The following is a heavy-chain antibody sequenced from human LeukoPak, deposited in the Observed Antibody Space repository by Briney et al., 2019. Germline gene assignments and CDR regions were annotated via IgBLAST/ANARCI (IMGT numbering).Heavy chain of an antibody. CDR3: ARLGNPIYDSSGYYPN. D-gene: IGHD3-22*01. CDR1: GGSISSYY. CDR2: IYTSGST. Sequence: PSETLSLTCTVSGGSISSYYWSWIRQPAGKGLEWIGRIYTSGSTNYNPSLKSRVTISVDTSKNQFSLKLSSVTAADTAVYYCARLGNPIYDSSGYYPNWGQGTLVTVSS. J-gene: IGHJ4*02. V-gene: IGHV4-4*07.